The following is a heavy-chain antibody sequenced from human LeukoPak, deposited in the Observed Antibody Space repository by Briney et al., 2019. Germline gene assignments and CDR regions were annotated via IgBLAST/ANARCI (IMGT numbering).Heavy chain of an antibody. CDR2: IYTSGST. J-gene: IGHJ2*01. CDR1: GGSISSGSYY. Sequence: SQTLSLTCTVSGGSISSGSYYWSWIRQPAGKGLEWIGRIYTSGSTNYNPSLKSRVTISVDTSKNQFSLKLSSVTAADTAVYYCARTSGGEAGWYFDLWGRGTLVTVSS. V-gene: IGHV4-61*02. D-gene: IGHD2-21*01. CDR3: ARTSGGEAGWYFDL.